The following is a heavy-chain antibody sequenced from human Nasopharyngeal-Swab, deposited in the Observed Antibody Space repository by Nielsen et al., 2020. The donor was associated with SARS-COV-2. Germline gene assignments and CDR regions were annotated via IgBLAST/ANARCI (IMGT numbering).Heavy chain of an antibody. Sequence: LSLTCAASGFTFSSYWMFWVRQAPGKGLVWVSHINPDGSSTSHADSVKGRFTISRDNAKNTLYLQMNSLRAEDTAVYYCTRGGVTAGFDYWGQGTLVTVSS. CDR3: TRGGVTAGFDY. V-gene: IGHV3-74*01. J-gene: IGHJ4*02. CDR1: GFTFSSYW. D-gene: IGHD2-21*02. CDR2: INPDGSST.